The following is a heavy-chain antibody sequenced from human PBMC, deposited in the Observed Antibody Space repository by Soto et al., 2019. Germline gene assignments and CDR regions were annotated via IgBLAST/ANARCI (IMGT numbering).Heavy chain of an antibody. V-gene: IGHV3-30*18. CDR1: GFTFSSYG. Sequence: GGSLRLSCAASGFTFSSYGMHWVRQAPGKGLEWVAVISYDGSNKYYADSVKGRFTISRDNSKNTLYLQMNSLRAEDTAVYYCAKDPYDFWSGYYGGKPYYYGMDVWGQGTTVTVSS. CDR3: AKDPYDFWSGYYGGKPYYYGMDV. D-gene: IGHD3-3*01. CDR2: ISYDGSNK. J-gene: IGHJ6*02.